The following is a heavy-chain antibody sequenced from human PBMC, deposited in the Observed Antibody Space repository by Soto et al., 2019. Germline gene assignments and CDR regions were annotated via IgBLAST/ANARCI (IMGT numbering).Heavy chain of an antibody. D-gene: IGHD3-22*01. V-gene: IGHV3-21*01. Sequence: GGSPRLSCAASGFTFRSYSMNWVRQAPGKGLELVSSISRGSSYIYYADSLKGRFTISRDNAKNSLYLQMNSLRVEDTAVYYCARGSDDSSGYYYSAADYWGQGTLVTVSS. CDR3: ARGSDDSSGYYYSAADY. CDR1: GFTFRSYS. J-gene: IGHJ4*01. CDR2: ISRGSSYI.